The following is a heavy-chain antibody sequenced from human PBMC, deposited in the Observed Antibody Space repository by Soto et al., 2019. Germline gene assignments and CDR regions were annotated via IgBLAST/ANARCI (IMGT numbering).Heavy chain of an antibody. CDR2: INHSGST. D-gene: IGHD3-22*01. V-gene: IGHV4-34*01. CDR1: GGSFSGYY. J-gene: IGHJ3*02. CDR3: EREDYYDSSGYRTRDAFDI. Sequence: SETLSLTCAVYGGSFSGYYWSWIRQPPGKGLEWIGVINHSGSTNYNPSLKSRVTISVDTSKNLFSLKLSSVTAADTAVYYCEREDYYDSSGYRTRDAFDIWGQGKMVTVSS.